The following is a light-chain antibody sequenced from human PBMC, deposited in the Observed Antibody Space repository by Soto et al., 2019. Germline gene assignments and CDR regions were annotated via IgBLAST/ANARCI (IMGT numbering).Light chain of an antibody. CDR2: EVS. CDR3: SSYTPRNTLV. CDR1: SSDVGAYTY. V-gene: IGLV2-14*01. Sequence: QSALTQPASVSGSPGQSITISCTGTSSDVGAYTYVSWYQQHPGKAPKLMIFEVSDRPSGVSNRFSGSKSGNTASLTISGLQAEDEADYYCSSYTPRNTLVFGGATKLNVL. J-gene: IGLJ2*01.